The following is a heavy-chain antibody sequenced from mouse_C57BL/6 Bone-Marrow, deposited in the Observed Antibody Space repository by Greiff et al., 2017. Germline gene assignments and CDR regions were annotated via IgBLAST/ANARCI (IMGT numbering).Heavy chain of an antibody. J-gene: IGHJ3*01. D-gene: IGHD3-2*02. Sequence: QVQLQQPGAELVKPGASVKLSCKASGYTFTSYWMQWVKQRPGQGLEWIGEIDPSDGYTNYNQKFKGKATLTVDTSSSTAYMQLRSLTSEDSAVYYCARQLRLRGFAYWGQGTLVTVSA. CDR2: IDPSDGYT. CDR1: GYTFTSYW. CDR3: ARQLRLRGFAY. V-gene: IGHV1-50*01.